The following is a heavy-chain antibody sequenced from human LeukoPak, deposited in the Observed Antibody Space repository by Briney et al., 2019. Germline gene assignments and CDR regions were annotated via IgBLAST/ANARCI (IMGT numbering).Heavy chain of an antibody. V-gene: IGHV4-39*01. CDR2: IYHRGNT. CDR1: GGSISSSPYY. CDR3: ARPTTGPATQGYDS. Sequence: SETLSLTCTVSGGSISSSPYYWAWIRQPPGRGLEWIGSIYHRGNTYHNPSLKSRVTISVDPSKNQFSLSVISVTAADTAVYFCARPTTGPATQGYDSWGQGILVTVAS. J-gene: IGHJ4*02. D-gene: IGHD1-1*01.